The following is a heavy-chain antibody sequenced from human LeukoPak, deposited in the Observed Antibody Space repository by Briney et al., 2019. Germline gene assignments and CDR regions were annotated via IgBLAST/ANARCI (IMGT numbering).Heavy chain of an antibody. CDR1: GYSFTNYW. D-gene: IGHD2-21*01. CDR3: ARVVYEHSAFDI. J-gene: IGHJ3*02. CDR2: IYPGDSDT. Sequence: GESLKISFKGSGYSFTNYWIGWVHQMPGKGLEWMGIIYPGDSDTRYSPSFKGQVTISADKSISTAYLQWSSLKASDTAMYYCARVVYEHSAFDIWGQGTMVTVSS. V-gene: IGHV5-51*07.